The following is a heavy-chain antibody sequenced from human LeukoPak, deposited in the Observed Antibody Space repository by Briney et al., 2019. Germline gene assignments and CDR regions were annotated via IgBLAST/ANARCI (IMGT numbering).Heavy chain of an antibody. V-gene: IGHV1-8*02. CDR1: GYTFTSYG. Sequence: ASVKVSCKASGYTFTSYGLSWVRQAPGQGLEWMGWMNPKRGKTDYAQKFQGRVTMTRNTSMTTAYMELNSLTSEDTAIYYCARGPESGSGSYHIDYWGQGTLVTVSS. D-gene: IGHD3-10*01. CDR2: MNPKRGKT. J-gene: IGHJ4*02. CDR3: ARGPESGSGSYHIDY.